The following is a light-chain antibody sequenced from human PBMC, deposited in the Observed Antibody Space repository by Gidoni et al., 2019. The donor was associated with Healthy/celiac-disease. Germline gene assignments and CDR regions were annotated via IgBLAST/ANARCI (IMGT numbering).Light chain of an antibody. CDR3: MQALQTPFT. CDR2: LGS. J-gene: IGKJ3*01. CDR1: QSLLHRNGYNY. Sequence: DIVMTQSLLSLPVTPGEPASISCRSSQSLLHRNGYNYLDWYLQKPGQSPQLLIYLGSNRASGVPDRFSGSGSGTDFTLKISRVEAEDVGVYYCMQALQTPFTFGPGTKVDIK. V-gene: IGKV2-28*01.